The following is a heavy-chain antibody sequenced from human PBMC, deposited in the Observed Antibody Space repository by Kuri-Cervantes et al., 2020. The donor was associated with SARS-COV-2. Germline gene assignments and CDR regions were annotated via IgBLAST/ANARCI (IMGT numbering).Heavy chain of an antibody. CDR3: AKNSNGLQNYYYYMDV. J-gene: IGHJ6*03. CDR2: ISYDGSNK. CDR1: GFTFSSYG. Sequence: GGSLRLSCAASGFTFSSYGMHWVRQAPGKGLEWVAVISYDGSNKYYADSVKGRFTISRDNSKNTLYLQMNSLRAEDTAVYYCAKNSNGLQNYYYYMDVWGKGTTVTVSS. D-gene: IGHD4-11*01. V-gene: IGHV3-30*18.